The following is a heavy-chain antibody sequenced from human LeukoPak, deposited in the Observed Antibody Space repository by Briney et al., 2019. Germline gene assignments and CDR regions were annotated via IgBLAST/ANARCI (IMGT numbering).Heavy chain of an antibody. CDR2: IYYNGNT. J-gene: IGHJ4*02. CDR3: ARAYDSSGDCYYYYFDY. V-gene: IGHV4-31*01. CDR1: GDSIGCGADY. D-gene: IGHD3-22*01. Sequence: SETLSLPCTVSGDSIGCGADYWSWIRQHPGRGLEWIGFIYYNGNTYYNPSLKSPATISVDTSKNQFSLKLTSVTAADTAVYCCARAYDSSGDCYYYYFDYWGPGTTVTVSP.